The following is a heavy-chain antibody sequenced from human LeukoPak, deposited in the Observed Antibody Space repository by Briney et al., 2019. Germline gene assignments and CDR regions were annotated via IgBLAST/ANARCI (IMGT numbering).Heavy chain of an antibody. V-gene: IGHV3-23*01. CDR3: AKGSYYDSSGSFYFDY. D-gene: IGHD3-22*01. CDR1: GFTFSSYA. CDR2: ISGSGDNT. Sequence: GGSLRLSCAASGFTFSSYAMSWVRQAPGKGLEWVSGISGSGDNTYYADSVKGRFTISGDNSKNTLYVQVNSLGTEDTAAYYCAKGSYYDSSGSFYFDYWGQGTLVTVSS. J-gene: IGHJ4*02.